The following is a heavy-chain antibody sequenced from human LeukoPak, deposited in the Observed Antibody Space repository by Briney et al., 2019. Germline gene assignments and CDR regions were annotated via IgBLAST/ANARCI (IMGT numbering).Heavy chain of an antibody. CDR1: GGSISSSSYY. CDR3: ARGVYCSGGSCYADAFDI. V-gene: IGHV4-39*07. Sequence: SETLSLTCTVSGGSISSSSYYWGWLRQPPGKGLEWIGSIYYSGCTYYNPSLKSRVTISVDTSKNQFSLKLSSVAAADTAVYYCARGVYCSGGSCYADAFDIWGQGTMVTVSS. J-gene: IGHJ3*02. D-gene: IGHD2-15*01. CDR2: IYYSGCT.